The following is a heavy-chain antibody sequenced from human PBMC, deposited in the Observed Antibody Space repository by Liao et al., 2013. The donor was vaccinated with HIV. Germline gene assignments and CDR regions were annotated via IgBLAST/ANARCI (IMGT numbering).Heavy chain of an antibody. V-gene: IGHV4-4*07. CDR1: GGSISTYF. J-gene: IGHJ3*02. CDR3: ARAGSGTDDGFDI. D-gene: IGHD3-10*01. Sequence: QLQESGPGLVKPSETLSLTCTVSGGSISTYFWSWIRQPAGKGLEWIGRIYTNGTTDSNPSLKSRVTMSIDTSKTHFSLRLTSVTAADTAVYYCARAGSGTDDGFDIWSPGTMVIVSS. CDR2: IYTNGTT.